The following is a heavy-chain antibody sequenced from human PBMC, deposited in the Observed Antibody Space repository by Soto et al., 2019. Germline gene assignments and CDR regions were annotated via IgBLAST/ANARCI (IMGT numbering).Heavy chain of an antibody. CDR1: GYSFTSYW. D-gene: IGHD1-26*01. Sequence: GESLKISCKGSGYSFTSYWIGWVRQMPGKGLEWMGIIYPGDSDTRYSPSFQGQVTISADKSISTAYLQWSSLRASDTAMYYCARVGIVGATTVAWYFDYWGQGTLVTVSS. CDR2: IYPGDSDT. J-gene: IGHJ4*02. V-gene: IGHV5-51*01. CDR3: ARVGIVGATTVAWYFDY.